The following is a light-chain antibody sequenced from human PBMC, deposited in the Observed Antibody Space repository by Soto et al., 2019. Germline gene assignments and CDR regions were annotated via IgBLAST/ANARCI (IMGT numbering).Light chain of an antibody. J-gene: IGKJ1*01. CDR2: HAS. V-gene: IGKV1-12*01. CDR3: QQSYNTPQT. Sequence: MPMSPSSLSATVRDRVTINCRASQGISGRLAWFQQKPGKAPKFLISHASRLQSGVPSRFSGNGSGTDFALTISSLQPEDFATYYCQQSYNTPQTFGQGTKVDI. CDR1: QGISGR.